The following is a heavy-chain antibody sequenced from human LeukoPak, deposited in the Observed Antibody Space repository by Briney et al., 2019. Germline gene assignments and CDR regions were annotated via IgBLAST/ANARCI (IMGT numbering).Heavy chain of an antibody. CDR3: ARWTMGTTRDY. CDR2: MYYSGST. Sequence: PSETLSLTCTVSGDSISSSSYYWGWIRQPPGKGLEWIGSMYYSGSTYYNPSLKSRVTISVDTSKNQFSLKLSSVTAADTAVYYCARWTMGTTRDYWGQGTLVTVSS. J-gene: IGHJ4*02. V-gene: IGHV4-39*07. CDR1: GDSISSSSYY. D-gene: IGHD4/OR15-4a*01.